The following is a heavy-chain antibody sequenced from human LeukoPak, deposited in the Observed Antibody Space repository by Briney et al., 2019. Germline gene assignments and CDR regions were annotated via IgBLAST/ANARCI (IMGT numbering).Heavy chain of an antibody. D-gene: IGHD6-19*01. CDR3: ARGLGVVHVGFPSGWYDY. CDR1: GFLLCRYS. Sequence: RGGAPSLFCGVSGFLLCRYSIHWGRPAPGEGVGGVGDLFKDGSNKYYADSVKGRFTISRDNSKNTLYLQMNSLRAEDTAVYYCARGLGVVHVGFPSGWYDYWGQGTLVTVSS. J-gene: IGHJ4*02. V-gene: IGHV3-30-3*01. CDR2: LFKDGSNK.